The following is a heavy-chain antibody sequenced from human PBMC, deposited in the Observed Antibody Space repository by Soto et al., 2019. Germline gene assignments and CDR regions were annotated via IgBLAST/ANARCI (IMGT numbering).Heavy chain of an antibody. CDR1: GGSLTDHY. D-gene: IGHD2-21*01. CDR2: VYYSGGT. J-gene: IGHJ3*02. Sequence: QVQLQESGPGLVKPSETLSLTCTVAGGSLTDHYWNWFRQSPGKGLHWIGYVYYSGGTNYNPSLKSRGTMSVETSNNQFSLNLRSVTAADTAVYCSARRNDWNSSTVDIWGQGTMVSVSS. V-gene: IGHV4-59*11. CDR3: ARRNDWNSSTVDI.